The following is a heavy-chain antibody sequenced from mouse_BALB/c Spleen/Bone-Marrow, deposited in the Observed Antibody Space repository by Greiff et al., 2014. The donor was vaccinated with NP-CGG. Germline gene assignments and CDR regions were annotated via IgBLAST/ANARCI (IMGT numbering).Heavy chain of an antibody. J-gene: IGHJ4*01. CDR1: GFTFGSYA. Sequence: EVKLQESGGGLVKPGGSLKLSCAASGFTFGSYAMSWVRQTPEKRLEWVATISSGGSYTYYPDSVKGRFTISRDNAKNTLYLQMSSLRSEDTAMYYCASLFRGAMDYWGQGTSVTVSS. CDR3: ASLFRGAMDY. CDR2: ISSGGSYT. V-gene: IGHV5-9-1*01.